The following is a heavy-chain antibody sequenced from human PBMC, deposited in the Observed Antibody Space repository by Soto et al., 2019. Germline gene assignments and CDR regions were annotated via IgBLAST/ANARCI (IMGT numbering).Heavy chain of an antibody. J-gene: IGHJ5*02. D-gene: IGHD1-26*01. CDR1: GYTFTSYG. V-gene: IGHV1-18*01. CDR2: ISAYNGNT. CDR3: AHIVVHEPGGWFDP. Sequence: GASVKVSCKASGYTFTSYGISWVRRAPGQGLEWMGWISAYNGNTNYAQKLQGRVTMTTDTSTSTAYMELRSLRSDDTAVYYCAHIVVHEPGGWFDPWGQGTLVTVSS.